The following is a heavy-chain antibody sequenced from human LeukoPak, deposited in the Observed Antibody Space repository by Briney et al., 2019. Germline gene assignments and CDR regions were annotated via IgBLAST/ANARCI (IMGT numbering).Heavy chain of an antibody. D-gene: IGHD3-16*01. J-gene: IGHJ5*02. CDR3: ARNLGEPHWFDP. CDR2: IYYSGST. Sequence: SETLSLTCTVSGGSISSSGYYWGWIRQPPGKGLEWIGSIYYSGSTYYNPSLKSRFTISVETSKNQFSLKLSSVTAADTAVYYCARNLGEPHWFDPWGQGNLVTVSS. CDR1: GGSISSSGYY. V-gene: IGHV4-39*01.